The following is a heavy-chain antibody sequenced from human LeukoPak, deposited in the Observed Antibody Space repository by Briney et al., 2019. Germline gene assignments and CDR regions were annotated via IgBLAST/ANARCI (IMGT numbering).Heavy chain of an antibody. Sequence: PGGSLRLSCAASGFTFSSYAMHWVRQAPGKGLEWVAVISYDGSNKYYADSVKGRFTISRDNSKNTLYLQMNSLRAEDTAVYYCARARVGSLPSGDAFDIWGQGTMVTVSS. CDR3: ARARVGSLPSGDAFDI. V-gene: IGHV3-30-3*01. CDR1: GFTFSSYA. D-gene: IGHD1-1*01. CDR2: ISYDGSNK. J-gene: IGHJ3*02.